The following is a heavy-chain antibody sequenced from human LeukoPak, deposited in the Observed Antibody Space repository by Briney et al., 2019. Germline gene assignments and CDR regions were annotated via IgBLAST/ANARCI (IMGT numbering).Heavy chain of an antibody. CDR1: AGSISTYY. J-gene: IGHJ4*02. Sequence: PSETLSLTCIVSAGSISTYYWSWIRQPPGKGLEWIGYIYYNGSTNYNPSLKSRVTISVDTSKSQFSLNLNSVTAADTAVYYCARQCCPAVAGTFFDYWGQGTLVTVSS. V-gene: IGHV4-59*08. CDR3: ARQCCPAVAGTFFDY. CDR2: IYYNGST. D-gene: IGHD6-19*01.